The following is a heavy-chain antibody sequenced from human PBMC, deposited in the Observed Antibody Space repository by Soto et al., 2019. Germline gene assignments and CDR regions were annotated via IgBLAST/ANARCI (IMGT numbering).Heavy chain of an antibody. CDR2: TRNKANSYTT. D-gene: IGHD1-26*01. CDR3: ARAEAYSGSYFSYYYGMDV. V-gene: IGHV3-72*01. Sequence: GGSLRLSCAASGFTFSDHYMDWVRQDPGKGLEWVGRTRNKANSYTTEYAASVKGRFTISRDDSKNSLYLQMNSLKTEDTAVYYCARAEAYSGSYFSYYYGMDVWGQGTTVTVSS. J-gene: IGHJ6*02. CDR1: GFTFSDHY.